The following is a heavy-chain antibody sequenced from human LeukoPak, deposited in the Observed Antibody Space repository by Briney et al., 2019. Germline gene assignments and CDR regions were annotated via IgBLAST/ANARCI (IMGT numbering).Heavy chain of an antibody. V-gene: IGHV5-51*01. D-gene: IGHD6-19*01. J-gene: IGHJ3*02. Sequence: GESLKISCKGSEYSFANYCIGWVRQMPGKGLEWMGTIYPGDSDTRYSPSFRGQVTISADKSISTAYLQWSSLKASDTAMYYCASRSGPGLNDAFDICGQGTMVTVSS. CDR3: ASRSGPGLNDAFDI. CDR2: IYPGDSDT. CDR1: EYSFANYC.